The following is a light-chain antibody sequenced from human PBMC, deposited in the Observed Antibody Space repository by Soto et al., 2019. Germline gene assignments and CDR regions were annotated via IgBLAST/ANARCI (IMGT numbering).Light chain of an antibody. CDR2: GAS. CDR3: QQYDNWPLT. Sequence: EIVMTQSPATLSVSPGERATLSCRASQSVSTNLAWYLQKPGQAPRLLMYGASTRATGIPVRFSGSGSGTEFTVTSSSLSSEDFAPYYCQQYDNWPLTFGGGTKVEIK. CDR1: QSVSTN. V-gene: IGKV3-15*01. J-gene: IGKJ4*01.